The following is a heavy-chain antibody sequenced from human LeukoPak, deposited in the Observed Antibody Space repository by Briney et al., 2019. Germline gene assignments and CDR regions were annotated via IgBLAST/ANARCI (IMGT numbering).Heavy chain of an antibody. CDR3: ARETAAAGTPGILDP. V-gene: IGHV1-46*01. CDR2: INPSGGST. D-gene: IGHD6-13*01. CDR1: GYTFTSYY. J-gene: IGHJ5*02. Sequence: ASVKVSCKASGYTFTSYYMHWVRQAPGQGLEWMGIINPSGGSTSYAQKFQGRVTMTRDMSTSTVYMELSSLRSEDTAVYYCARETAAAGTPGILDPWGQGTLVTVSS.